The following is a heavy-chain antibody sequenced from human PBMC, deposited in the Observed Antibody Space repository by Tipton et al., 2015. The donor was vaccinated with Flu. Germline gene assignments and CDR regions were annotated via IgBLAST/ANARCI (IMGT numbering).Heavy chain of an antibody. D-gene: IGHD1-26*01. CDR1: GDSINNYY. CDR2: IYYTGST. CDR3: ARYGTYDGSRYFQH. Sequence: TLSLTCTVSGDSINNYYWSWIRQPPGKGLEWLGYIYYTGSTNYSPSLKSRVTISLDTSENQLSLKLNSMTAADTAVYYCARYGTYDGSRYFQHWGQGTLVTVFS. V-gene: IGHV4-59*01. J-gene: IGHJ1*01.